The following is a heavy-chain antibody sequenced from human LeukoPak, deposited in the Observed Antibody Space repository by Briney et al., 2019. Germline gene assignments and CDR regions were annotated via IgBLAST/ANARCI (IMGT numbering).Heavy chain of an antibody. Sequence: GGSLRHSCAASGFTFSDYYMSWIRQAPGKGLEWVSYISSSGSTIYYADSVKGRFTISRDNAKSSLYLQMNSLRAEDTAVYYCARGRYYYGSGSQLDPWGQGTLVTVSS. CDR3: ARGRYYYGSGSQLDP. CDR1: GFTFSDYY. CDR2: ISSSGSTI. J-gene: IGHJ5*02. D-gene: IGHD3-10*01. V-gene: IGHV3-11*01.